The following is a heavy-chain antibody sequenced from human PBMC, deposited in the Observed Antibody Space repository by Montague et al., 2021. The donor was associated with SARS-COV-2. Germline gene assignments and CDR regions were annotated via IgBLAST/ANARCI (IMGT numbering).Heavy chain of an antibody. J-gene: IGHJ6*03. D-gene: IGHD5-12*01. CDR3: ARGLVVATIFHYYYYMDV. V-gene: IGHV1-8*01. CDR2: MNPNSGNT. Sequence: SVKVSCKASGYTFTSYDINWVRQATGQGLEWMGWMNPNSGNTGYAQKFQGRVTMTRNTSISTAYMELSSLRSEDTAVYYCARGLVVATIFHYYYYMDVWGKGTTVTVSS. CDR1: GYTFTSYD.